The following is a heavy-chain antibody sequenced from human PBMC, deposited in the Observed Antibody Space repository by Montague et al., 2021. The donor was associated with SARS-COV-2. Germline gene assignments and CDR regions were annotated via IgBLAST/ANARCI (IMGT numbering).Heavy chain of an antibody. CDR2: ISSSSSYI. CDR3: ARNLGSGWAFFDY. J-gene: IGHJ4*02. CDR1: GFTFSSYS. V-gene: IGHV3-21*01. Sequence: SLRLSCAASGFTFSSYSMNWVRQAPGKGLEWVSSISSSSSYIYYADSVKGRFTISRDNAKNSLYLQMNSLRAEGTAVYYCARNLGSGWAFFDYWGRGTLVTVSS. D-gene: IGHD6-19*01.